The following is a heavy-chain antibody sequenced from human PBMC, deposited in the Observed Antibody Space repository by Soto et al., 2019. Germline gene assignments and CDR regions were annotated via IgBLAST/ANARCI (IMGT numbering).Heavy chain of an antibody. J-gene: IGHJ4*02. Sequence: PGGSLRLSCAASGFTFSNAWMSWVRQAPGKGLEWVGRIKSKTDGGTTDYAAPVKGRFTISRDDSKNTLYLQMNSLKTEDTAVYYCTTDRHGHQWLVPVGLVYWGQGTLVTVSS. CDR2: IKSKTDGGTT. CDR1: GFTFSNAW. CDR3: TTDRHGHQWLVPVGLVY. D-gene: IGHD6-19*01. V-gene: IGHV3-15*01.